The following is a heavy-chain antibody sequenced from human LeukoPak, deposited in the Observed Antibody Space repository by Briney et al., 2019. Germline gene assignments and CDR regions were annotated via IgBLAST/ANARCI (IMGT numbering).Heavy chain of an antibody. CDR2: ISSDGGNK. V-gene: IGHV3-30*18. Sequence: GGSLRLSCAASAFTFSNYGMHWVRQAPGKGLEWAAFISSDGGNKYYADSVKGRFTISRDNSENTLYLHMNSLSAEDTAVYYCAKLAQGGSVDYWGQGTLVTVSS. CDR1: AFTFSNYG. CDR3: AKLAQGGSVDY. D-gene: IGHD6-25*01. J-gene: IGHJ4*02.